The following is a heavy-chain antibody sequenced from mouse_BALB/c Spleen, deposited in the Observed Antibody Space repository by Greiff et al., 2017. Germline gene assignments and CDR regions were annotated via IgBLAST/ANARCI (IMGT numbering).Heavy chain of an antibody. V-gene: IGHV14-3*02. CDR3: ARSRTGTSYFDY. CDR2: IDPANGNT. J-gene: IGHJ2*01. D-gene: IGHD4-1*01. CDR1: GFNIKDYY. Sequence: VQLQQSGAELVKPGASVKLSCTASGFNIKDYYMHWVKQRPEQGLEWIGRIDPANGNTKYDPKFQGKATITADTSSNTAYLQLSSLTSEDTAVYYCARSRTGTSYFDYWGQGTTLTVSS.